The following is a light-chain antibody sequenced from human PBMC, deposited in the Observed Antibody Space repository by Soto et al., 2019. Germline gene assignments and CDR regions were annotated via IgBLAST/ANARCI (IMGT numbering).Light chain of an antibody. CDR2: DVT. J-gene: IGLJ1*01. CDR1: SSDVGAFNY. V-gene: IGLV2-14*03. Sequence: QSALTQPASVSGSPGQSISISCIGTSSDVGAFNYVSWYQHHPGKAPQLIIYDVTSRPSGVSSRFSASKSGNTASLTISGLQAEDEADYYCSSYTTRNTEVFGTGTKLTVL. CDR3: SSYTTRNTEV.